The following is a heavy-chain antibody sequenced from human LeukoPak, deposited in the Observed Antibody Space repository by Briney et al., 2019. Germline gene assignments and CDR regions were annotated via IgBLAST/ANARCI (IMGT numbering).Heavy chain of an antibody. Sequence: SETLSLTCTVSGGSISSSNWWSWVRQPPGKGLEWIGEIYHSGSTNYNPSLKSRVTISVDKSKNQFSLKLSSVTAADTAVYYCAREGRGYDFWSGYKSGDYWGQGTLVTVSS. CDR3: AREGRGYDFWSGYKSGDY. V-gene: IGHV4-4*02. D-gene: IGHD3-3*01. J-gene: IGHJ4*02. CDR1: GGSISSSNW. CDR2: IYHSGST.